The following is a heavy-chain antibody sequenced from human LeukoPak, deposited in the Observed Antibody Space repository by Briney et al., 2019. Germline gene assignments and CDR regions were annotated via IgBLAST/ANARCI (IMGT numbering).Heavy chain of an antibody. V-gene: IGHV7-4-1*02. CDR3: ARESAVTLPDYYYYYGMDV. CDR1: GYTFTSYA. D-gene: IGHD5-18*01. J-gene: IGHJ6*02. CDR2: INTNTGNP. Sequence: GASVKVSCTASGYTFTSYAMNWVRQAPGQGLEWMGWINTNTGNPTYAQGFTGRFVFSLDTSVSTAYLQISSLKAEDTAVYYCARESAVTLPDYYYYYGMDVWGQGTTVTVSS.